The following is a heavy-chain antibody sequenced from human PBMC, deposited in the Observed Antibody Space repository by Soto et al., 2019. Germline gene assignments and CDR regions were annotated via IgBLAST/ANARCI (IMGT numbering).Heavy chain of an antibody. D-gene: IGHD1-26*01. Sequence: QVRLQESGPGLVKPSETLSLTCTVSGGSISSYYWSWIRQPPGKGLEWIGHVYYSGSTNYDPSLKTRVTVSLATSMNQFSLKLTSVTAADTAVYYCAATVEATRDGENYFYYMDVWGTGTTVTVSS. J-gene: IGHJ6*03. V-gene: IGHV4-59*08. CDR1: GGSISSYY. CDR2: VYYSGST. CDR3: AATVEATRDGENYFYYMDV.